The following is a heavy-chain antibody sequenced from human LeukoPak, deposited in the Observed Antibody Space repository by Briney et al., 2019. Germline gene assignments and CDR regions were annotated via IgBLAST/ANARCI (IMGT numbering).Heavy chain of an antibody. V-gene: IGHV3-30*18. Sequence: GGSLRLSCAASGFTFSSYGMHWVRQAPGKGLEWVAVISYDGSNKYYADSVKGRFTISRDNSKNTLYLQMNSLRAEDTAVYYCAKGSSRGGYSEYYDSSGYFDYWGQGTLVTVSS. CDR3: AKGSSRGGYSEYYDSSGYFDY. D-gene: IGHD3-22*01. J-gene: IGHJ4*02. CDR2: ISYDGSNK. CDR1: GFTFSSYG.